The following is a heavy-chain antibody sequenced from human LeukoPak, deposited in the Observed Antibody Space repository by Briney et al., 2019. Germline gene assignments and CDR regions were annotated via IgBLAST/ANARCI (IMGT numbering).Heavy chain of an antibody. J-gene: IGHJ5*02. CDR2: INHSGST. CDR1: GGSFSGYY. D-gene: IGHD6-13*01. V-gene: IGHV4-34*01. Sequence: SETLSLTCAVYGGSFSGYYWSWIRQPPGKGLEWIGEINHSGSTNYNPSLKSRVTISVDTSKNQFSLKLSSVTAADTAVYYCARDQGSLYSSSWYGHNWFDPWGQGTLVTVSS. CDR3: ARDQGSLYSSSWYGHNWFDP.